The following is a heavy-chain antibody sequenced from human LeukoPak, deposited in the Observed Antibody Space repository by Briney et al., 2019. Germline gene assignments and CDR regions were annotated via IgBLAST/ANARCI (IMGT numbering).Heavy chain of an antibody. J-gene: IGHJ4*02. Sequence: GGSLRLSCAASGFTFSNAWMNWVRQAPGKGLEWVSSISSSSSYIYYADSVKGRFTISRDNAKNSLYLQMNSLRAEDTAVYYCARDDFYCSGGSCYSGVGVDYWGQGTLVTVSS. D-gene: IGHD2-15*01. CDR2: ISSSSSYI. CDR1: GFTFSNAW. V-gene: IGHV3-21*01. CDR3: ARDDFYCSGGSCYSGVGVDY.